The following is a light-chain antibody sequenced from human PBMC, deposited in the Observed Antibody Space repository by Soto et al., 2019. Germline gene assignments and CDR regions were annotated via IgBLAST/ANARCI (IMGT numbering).Light chain of an antibody. J-gene: IGKJ5*01. CDR2: GIS. CDR3: QQYNSWPPIT. Sequence: EIVMTQSPATLSVSPGETATLSCRASQSLTSYLAWYQQTPDQAPRLLIYGISTRATDIPARFSGSGSGTEFTLTISSLQSEDFAVYYCQQYNSWPPITFGQGTRLEIK. CDR1: QSLTSY. V-gene: IGKV3-15*01.